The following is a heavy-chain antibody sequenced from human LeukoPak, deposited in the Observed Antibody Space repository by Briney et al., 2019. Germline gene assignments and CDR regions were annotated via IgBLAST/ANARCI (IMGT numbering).Heavy chain of an antibody. J-gene: IGHJ6*03. CDR2: MNPNSGNT. CDR3: ARVLESQYYYYYYMDV. D-gene: IGHD3-3*01. CDR1: GYTFTSYD. Sequence: ASVKVSCKASGYTFTSYDINWVRQATGQGLEWMGWMNPNSGNTGYAQKFQGRVTMTTDTSTSTAYMELRSLRSDDTAVYYCARVLESQYYYYYYMDVWGKGTTVTVSS. V-gene: IGHV1-8*01.